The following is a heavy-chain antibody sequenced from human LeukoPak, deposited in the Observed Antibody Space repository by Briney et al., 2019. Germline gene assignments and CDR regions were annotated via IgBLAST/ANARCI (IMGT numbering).Heavy chain of an antibody. CDR2: ISSSSSYI. CDR3: AREARYSSGWRGYYDSSGYSSLDY. CDR1: GFTFSSYW. Sequence: GGSLRLSCAASGFTFSSYWMSWVRQAPGKGLEWVSSISSSSSYIYYADSVKGRFTISRDNAKNSLYLQMDSLRAEDTAVYYCAREARYSSGWRGYYDSSGYSSLDYWGQGTLVTVSS. V-gene: IGHV3-21*01. J-gene: IGHJ4*02. D-gene: IGHD3-22*01.